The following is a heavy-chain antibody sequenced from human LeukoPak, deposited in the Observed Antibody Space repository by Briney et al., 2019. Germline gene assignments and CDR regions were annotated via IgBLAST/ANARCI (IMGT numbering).Heavy chain of an antibody. CDR3: ARGAYDSRVEGDY. V-gene: IGHV1-2*02. J-gene: IGHJ4*02. D-gene: IGHD3-22*01. CDR2: INPNSSGT. Sequence: ASVKVSCKASGYTFTGYYMHWVRQAPGQGLEWMGWINPNSSGTNYAQKFQGRVTMTRDTSISTAYMELSRLRSDDTAVYYCARGAYDSRVEGDYWGQGTLVTVSS. CDR1: GYTFTGYY.